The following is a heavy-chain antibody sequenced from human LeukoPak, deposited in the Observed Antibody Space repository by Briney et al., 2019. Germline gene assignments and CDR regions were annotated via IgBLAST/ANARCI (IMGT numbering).Heavy chain of an antibody. J-gene: IGHJ4*02. CDR2: ISGSGGNT. CDR3: AKEGQRATQGYFDC. V-gene: IGHV3-23*01. CDR1: GFTFSSYA. Sequence: GGSLRLSCAASGFTFSSYAMSWVRQAPGKGLEWVSAISGSGGNTYFADSVKGRFTISRDNSKNTLHLQMNSLRAEDTAVYYCAKEGQRATQGYFDCWGQGTLVTVSS.